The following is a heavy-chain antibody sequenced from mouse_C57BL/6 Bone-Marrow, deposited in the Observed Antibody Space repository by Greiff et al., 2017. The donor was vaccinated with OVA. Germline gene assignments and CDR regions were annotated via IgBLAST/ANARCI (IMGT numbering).Heavy chain of an antibody. CDR2: IDPSDRYT. V-gene: IGHV1-50*01. CDR3: ARGVPY. Sequence: QVQLQQPGAELVKPGASVTLSCKASGYTFTSYWMQWVKQRPGPGLEWIGEIDPSDRYTNYNQKFKGKATLTVDTSSSTAYMQLSSLTSEDSAVYYCARGVPYWGQGTTLTVSS. J-gene: IGHJ2*01. D-gene: IGHD2-14*01. CDR1: GYTFTSYW.